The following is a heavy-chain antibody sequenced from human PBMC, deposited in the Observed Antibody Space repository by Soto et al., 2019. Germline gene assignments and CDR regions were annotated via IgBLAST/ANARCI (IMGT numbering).Heavy chain of an antibody. D-gene: IGHD1-1*01. CDR2: ISYDGSNK. J-gene: IGHJ5*02. CDR3: ARGVDWNDEPSGCDP. CDR1: GFTFSSCA. Sequence: GGSLRLSCAASGFTFSSCAMHWVRQAPGKGLEWVAVISYDGSNKYYEDSVKGRFTISRDNSKNTLYLQMNSLRAEDTAVYYCARGVDWNDEPSGCDPWGHGTRVTVSS. V-gene: IGHV3-30-3*01.